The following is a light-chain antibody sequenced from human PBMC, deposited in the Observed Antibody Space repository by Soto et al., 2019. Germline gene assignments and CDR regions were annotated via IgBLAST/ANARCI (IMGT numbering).Light chain of an antibody. V-gene: IGLV2-18*02. CDR2: DVS. CDR3: NSYTTSNTYV. Sequence: QLVLTQPPSVSGSPGQSVAISCTGTSSDVGGFNRVSWYRQAPGTAPKLIIYDVSDRPSGVPDRFSGSKSGNTASLTISGLQAEDEADYYCNSYTTSNTYVFGTGTKVTVL. J-gene: IGLJ1*01. CDR1: SSDVGGFNR.